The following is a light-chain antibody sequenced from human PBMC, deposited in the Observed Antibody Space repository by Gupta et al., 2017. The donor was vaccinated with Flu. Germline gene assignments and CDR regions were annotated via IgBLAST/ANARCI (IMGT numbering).Light chain of an antibody. V-gene: IGKV1-39*01. CDR1: QSVSKY. CDR3: RQGYSNGQR. CDR2: GAS. Sequence: PASLSASVGDRVTITCRASQSVSKYLNWYQQKQGKAPKLLLYGASSVQGGVPSTFIGSGSWRDFTLTIISLLPQDFATIYCRQGYSNGQRFGRGTTVEIK. J-gene: IGKJ4*02.